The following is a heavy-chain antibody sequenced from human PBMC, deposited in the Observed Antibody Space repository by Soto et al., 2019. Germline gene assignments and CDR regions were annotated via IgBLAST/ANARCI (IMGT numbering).Heavy chain of an antibody. CDR1: GFTFGDYA. V-gene: IGHV3-49*04. D-gene: IGHD6-19*01. CDR2: IRSKAYGGTT. J-gene: IGHJ4*02. CDR3: TRDCPVAGLLFDY. Sequence: PGGSLRLSCTASGFTFGDYAMSWVRHSPGKGLEWVGFIRSKAYGGTTEYAASVKGRFTISRDDSKSIAYLQMNSLKTEDTAVYYCTRDCPVAGLLFDYWGQGTLVTVS.